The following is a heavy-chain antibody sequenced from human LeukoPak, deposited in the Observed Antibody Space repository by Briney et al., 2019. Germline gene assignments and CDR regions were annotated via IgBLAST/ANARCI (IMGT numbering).Heavy chain of an antibody. CDR2: ISWNSGSI. D-gene: IGHD5-18*01. CDR1: GFTFDDYA. Sequence: GRSLRLSCAASGFTFDDYAMHWVRQAPGKGLEWVSGISWNSGSIGYADSVKGRFTISRDNAKNSLYLQMNSLRAEDTALYYCAKDLSDPVMVIESWGQGTLVTVSS. CDR3: AKDLSDPVMVIES. V-gene: IGHV3-9*01. J-gene: IGHJ4*02.